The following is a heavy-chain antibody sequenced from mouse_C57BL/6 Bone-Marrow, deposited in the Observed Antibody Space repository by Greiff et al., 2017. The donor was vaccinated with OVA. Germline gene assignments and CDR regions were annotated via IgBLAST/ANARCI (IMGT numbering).Heavy chain of an antibody. CDR3: ARPGVVGYFDY. CDR2: ISSGGSYT. J-gene: IGHJ2*01. D-gene: IGHD1-1*01. CDR1: GFTFSSYG. V-gene: IGHV5-6*01. Sequence: EVQGVESGGDLVKPGGSLKLSCAASGFTFSSYGMSWVRQTPDKRLEWVATISSGGSYTYYPDNVKGRFTISRDNAKTTLYLHMSSLKSEDTVMYYCARPGVVGYFDYWGQGPTLTVSS.